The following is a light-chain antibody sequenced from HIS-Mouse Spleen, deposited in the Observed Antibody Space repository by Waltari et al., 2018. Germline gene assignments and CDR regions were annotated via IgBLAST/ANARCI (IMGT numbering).Light chain of an antibody. Sequence: SSELTQDPAVSVALGQTVRITCQGDSLRSYYASWYQQKPGQAPVLVIYGKNNRPEGIPDRCSGSSSGNTASLTITGAQAEDEADYYCNSRDSSGNHLVFGGGTKLTVL. V-gene: IGLV3-19*01. CDR1: SLRSYY. CDR3: NSRDSSGNHLV. CDR2: GKN. J-gene: IGLJ2*01.